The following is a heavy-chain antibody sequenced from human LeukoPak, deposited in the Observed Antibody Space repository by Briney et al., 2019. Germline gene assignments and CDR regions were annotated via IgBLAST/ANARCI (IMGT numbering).Heavy chain of an antibody. CDR3: ARGKVGYGDLPYFDY. CDR1: GYTFTGYY. Sequence: ASVKVSCKASGYTFTGYYMHWVRQAPGQGLERMGWINPNSGGTNYAQKFQGRVTMTRDTSISTAYMELSRLRSDDTAVYYCARGKVGYGDLPYFDYWGQGTLVTVSS. V-gene: IGHV1-2*02. D-gene: IGHD4-17*01. CDR2: INPNSGGT. J-gene: IGHJ4*02.